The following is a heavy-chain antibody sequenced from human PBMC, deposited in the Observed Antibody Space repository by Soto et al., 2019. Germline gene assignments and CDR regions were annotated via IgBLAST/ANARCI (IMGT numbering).Heavy chain of an antibody. V-gene: IGHV3-30*03. CDR2: ISYDGSNT. CDR1: GFTFSSYG. CDR3: ASGYYYDI. D-gene: IGHD3-22*01. J-gene: IGHJ4*02. Sequence: PGGSLRLSCVASGFTFSSYGMHWVRQAPGKGLEWVAIISYDGSNTYYADSVKGRFTISRDNSKNTLYLQMNSLRAEDTAVYYCASGYYYDIWGQGTLVTVSS.